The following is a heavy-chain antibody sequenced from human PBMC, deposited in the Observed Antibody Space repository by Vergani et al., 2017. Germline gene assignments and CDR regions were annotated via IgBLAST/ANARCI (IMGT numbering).Heavy chain of an antibody. CDR1: GFSFTSSGG. J-gene: IGHJ4*02. D-gene: IGHD3-22*01. V-gene: IGHV2-5*01. CDR2: IASNEDK. Sequence: QITLKESGPTVVKPKKTLTVTCTFSGFSFTSSGGVAWVRPSPGKALEWLALIASNEDKQFLPSLRSRLTITRDTSKNQVVLTLSDMDPADTATYFCVHRSVLDGNFDTSGYFFRDYWGPGILVTGSS. CDR3: VHRSVLDGNFDTSGYFFRDY.